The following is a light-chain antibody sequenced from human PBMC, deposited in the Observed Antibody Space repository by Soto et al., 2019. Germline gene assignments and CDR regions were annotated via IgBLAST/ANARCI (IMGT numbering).Light chain of an antibody. CDR2: EVS. J-gene: IGLJ1*01. Sequence: LTQPASVSWSCGQSITISCNGTSSDVVTYNYVSWYQQHPGKAPKLMIYEVSNRPSGVSNRFSGSKSGNTASLTISGLQAEDEAEYYCSSYTNINTRACVFGTGTKVNVL. CDR1: SSDVVTYNY. CDR3: SSYTNINTRACV. V-gene: IGLV2-14*01.